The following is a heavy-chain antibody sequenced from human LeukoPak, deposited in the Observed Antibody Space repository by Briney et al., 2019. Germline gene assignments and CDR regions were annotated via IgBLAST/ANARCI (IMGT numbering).Heavy chain of an antibody. D-gene: IGHD6-13*01. CDR2: IYYSGST. V-gene: IGHV4-39*07. CDR3: VSGYRTPYFDY. Sequence: SETLSLTCTVPGGSISSSSYYWGWIRQPPGKGLEWIGSIYYSGSTYYNPSLKSRVTISVDTSKNQFSLKLSSVTAADTAVYYCVSGYRTPYFDYWGQGTLVTVSS. CDR1: GGSISSSSYY. J-gene: IGHJ4*02.